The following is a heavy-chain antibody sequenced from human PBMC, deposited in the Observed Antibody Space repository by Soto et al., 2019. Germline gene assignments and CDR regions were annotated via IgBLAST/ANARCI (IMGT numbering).Heavy chain of an antibody. V-gene: IGHV4-30-4*01. D-gene: IGHD2-15*01. CDR1: GGSISSGDYY. Sequence: SETLSLTCPVSGGSISSGDYYWSWIRQPPGKGLEWIGYIYFSGTTYYNPSLKSRVTMSVDTSKNQFSLKLSSVTAADTSMYYCARFPRRYCSGGSCYSAGNFDCGGQGTLATVSS. CDR2: IYFSGTT. J-gene: IGHJ4*02. CDR3: ARFPRRYCSGGSCYSAGNFDC.